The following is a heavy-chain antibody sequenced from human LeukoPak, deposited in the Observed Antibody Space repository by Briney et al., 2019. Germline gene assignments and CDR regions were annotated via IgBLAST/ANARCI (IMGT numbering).Heavy chain of an antibody. CDR1: GGSISSGDYY. J-gene: IGHJ5*02. V-gene: IGHV4-30-4*02. CDR2: IYYSGST. D-gene: IGHD2-2*01. CDR3: ARDGAVVPAAIGWFDP. Sequence: SETLSLTCTVSGGSISSGDYYWSWIRQPPGKGLEWIGYIYYSGSTYYNPSLESRVTISVDTSKNQFSLKLSSVTAADTAVYYCARDGAVVPAAIGWFDPWGQGTLVTVSS.